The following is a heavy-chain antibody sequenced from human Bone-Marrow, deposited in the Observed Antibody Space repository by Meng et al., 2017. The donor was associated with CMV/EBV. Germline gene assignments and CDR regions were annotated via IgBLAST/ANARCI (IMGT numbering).Heavy chain of an antibody. V-gene: IGHV3-30*14. Sequence: GGSLRLSCAASGFTFSSYAMHRVRQAPGKGLEWVAVISYDGSNKYYADSVKGRFTISRDNSKNTLYLQMNSLRAEDTAVYYCARDLYDPGAFDIWGQGTMVTVSS. CDR1: GFTFSSYA. CDR2: ISYDGSNK. J-gene: IGHJ3*02. D-gene: IGHD2/OR15-2a*01. CDR3: ARDLYDPGAFDI.